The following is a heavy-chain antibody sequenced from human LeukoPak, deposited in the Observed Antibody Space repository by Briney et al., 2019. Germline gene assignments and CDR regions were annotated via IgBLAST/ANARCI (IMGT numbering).Heavy chain of an antibody. CDR2: ISGNGGAT. Sequence: GSLRRSCAASGLTFSTYAMSWVRQAPGKGLEWVSTISGNGGATYYADSVKGRFTLSRDNSENTLYLQMNSLRADDTAVYYCARDLPVGDYFDYWGQGTLVTVS. J-gene: IGHJ4*02. CDR3: ARDLPVGDYFDY. D-gene: IGHD2-8*02. CDR1: GLTFSTYA. V-gene: IGHV3-23*01.